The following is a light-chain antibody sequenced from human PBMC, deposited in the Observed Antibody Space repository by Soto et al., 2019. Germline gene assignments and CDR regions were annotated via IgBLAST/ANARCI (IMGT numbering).Light chain of an antibody. Sequence: DIQMTQSPSSLSASVGDRVTITCRASQNIATYLNWYQQTPGKAPKLLIYTASTLQSGVPSRFSGSGSGTDFTLTISSLQPEDFATFYCQQSYNNPLTFGGGTKVEI. V-gene: IGKV1-39*01. J-gene: IGKJ4*01. CDR3: QQSYNNPLT. CDR1: QNIATY. CDR2: TAS.